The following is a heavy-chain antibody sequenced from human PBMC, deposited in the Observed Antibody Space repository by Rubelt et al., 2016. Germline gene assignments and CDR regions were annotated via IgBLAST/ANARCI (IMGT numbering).Heavy chain of an antibody. D-gene: IGHD2-15*01. CDR1: GYTFTSYD. CDR2: MNPNSANT. Sequence: GQLVQSGAEVKEPGASVKVSCKASGYTFTSYDINWVRQASGQGLEWMGWMNPNSANTGYAQKFQGRVTMTRNTSISTAYMELSSLRSEDTAVYYCARSPPRDCSDGHCYSRGWFDPWGQGTLVTVSS. V-gene: IGHV1-8*01. J-gene: IGHJ5*02. CDR3: ARSPPRDCSDGHCYSRGWFDP.